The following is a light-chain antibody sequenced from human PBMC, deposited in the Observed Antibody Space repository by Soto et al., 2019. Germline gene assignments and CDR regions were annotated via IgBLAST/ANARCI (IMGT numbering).Light chain of an antibody. J-gene: IGKJ5*01. Sequence: DIHMTQSPSSLSASVGDRVTITCRASQTVATSLSWYQQKPGKAPKLLIYAASTLQSGVPSRFSGSGSGTDYTLTISSLQPEDFATYYCQQSYRTPTFGQGTRLEIK. V-gene: IGKV1-39*01. CDR1: QTVATS. CDR3: QQSYRTPT. CDR2: AAS.